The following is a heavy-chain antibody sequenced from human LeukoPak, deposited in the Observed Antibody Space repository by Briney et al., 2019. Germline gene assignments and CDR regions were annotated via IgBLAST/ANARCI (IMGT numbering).Heavy chain of an antibody. CDR2: IIPIFGTA. V-gene: IGHV1-69*13. Sequence: GASVKVSCKASGYTFTGYYMHWVRQAPGQGLEWMGGIIPIFGTANYAQKLQGRVTITADESTSTAYMELSSLRSEDTAVYYCASLYYDILTGYYKYFDYWGQGTLVTVSS. D-gene: IGHD3-9*01. CDR1: GYTFTGYY. CDR3: ASLYYDILTGYYKYFDY. J-gene: IGHJ4*02.